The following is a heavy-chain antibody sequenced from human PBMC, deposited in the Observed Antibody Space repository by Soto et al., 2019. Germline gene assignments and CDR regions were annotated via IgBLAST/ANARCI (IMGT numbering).Heavy chain of an antibody. D-gene: IGHD5-12*01. CDR1: GYTFTSYG. CDR3: ARALAPTDY. Sequence: QVQLVQSGAEVKKPGASVKVSCKASGYTFTSYGISWVRQAPGQGLEWMGWISAHNGNTIYAQKLQGRVTLTTDTYTSTAYMELRSLIADDTAVYYCARALAPTDYWVQGTLVTVSS. J-gene: IGHJ4*02. V-gene: IGHV1-18*01. CDR2: ISAHNGNT.